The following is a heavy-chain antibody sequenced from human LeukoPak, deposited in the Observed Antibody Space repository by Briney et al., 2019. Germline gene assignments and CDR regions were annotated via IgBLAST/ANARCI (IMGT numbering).Heavy chain of an antibody. CDR2: INHSGST. J-gene: IGHJ4*02. CDR1: GGSFSGYY. V-gene: IGHV4-34*01. Sequence: SETLSLTCAVYGGSFSGYYWGWIRQPPGKGLEWIGEINHSGSTNYNPSLKSRVTISVDTSKNQFSLKLSSVTAADTAVYYCARGRPVVVVTAIRYYFDYWGQGTLVTVSS. D-gene: IGHD2-21*02. CDR3: ARGRPVVVVTAIRYYFDY.